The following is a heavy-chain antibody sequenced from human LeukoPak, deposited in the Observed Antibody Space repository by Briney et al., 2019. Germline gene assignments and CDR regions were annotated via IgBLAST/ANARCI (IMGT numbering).Heavy chain of an antibody. CDR3: ARTDYGDSRSAVNRFDP. Sequence: PSETLSLTCTVSGGSISSGGYYWSWIRQHPGKGLEWIGYIYYSGSTYYNPSLKSRVTISVDTSKNQFSLKLSSVTAADTAVYYCARTDYGDSRSAVNRFDPWGQGTLVTVSS. J-gene: IGHJ5*02. CDR2: IYYSGST. D-gene: IGHD4-17*01. V-gene: IGHV4-31*03. CDR1: GGSISSGGYY.